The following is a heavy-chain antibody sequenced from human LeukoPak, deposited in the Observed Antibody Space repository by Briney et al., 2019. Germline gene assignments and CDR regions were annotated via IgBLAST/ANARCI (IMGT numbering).Heavy chain of an antibody. Sequence: SETLSLTCTVSGGSISSSSYYWGWIRQPPGKGLEWIGSIYYSGSTYYNPSLKSRVTISVDTSKNQFSLKLSSVTAADTAVYYCARVVISDYYDSSGYYYRPHSYYFDYWGQGTLVTVSS. CDR3: ARVVISDYYDSSGYYYRPHSYYFDY. CDR2: IYYSGST. CDR1: GGSISSSSYY. J-gene: IGHJ4*02. V-gene: IGHV4-39*07. D-gene: IGHD3-22*01.